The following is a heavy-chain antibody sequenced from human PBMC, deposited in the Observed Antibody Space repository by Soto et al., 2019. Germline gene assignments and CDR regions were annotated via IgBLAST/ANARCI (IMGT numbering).Heavy chain of an antibody. D-gene: IGHD3-22*01. CDR2: TSYDGSNK. CDR3: ARDSESFHYYDSSGYYGYYFDY. CDR1: GFDFSSYA. J-gene: IGHJ4*02. V-gene: IGHV3-30-3*01. Sequence: GGSLRLSCAASGFDFSSYAMHWVRQAQGKGLEWVAGTSYDGSNKYYADSVKGRFTISRDNSKNTLYVQMNSLTAEDTAVYYCARDSESFHYYDSSGYYGYYFDYWGQGTLVTVSS.